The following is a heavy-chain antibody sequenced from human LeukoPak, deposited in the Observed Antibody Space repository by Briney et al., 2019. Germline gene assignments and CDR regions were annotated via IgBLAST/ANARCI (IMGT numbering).Heavy chain of an antibody. CDR2: INTDGSST. Sequence: PGGSLRLSCAASGFTFSSYWMHWVRQAPGKGLVWVSRINTDGSSTSYADSVKGRFTISRDNSKNTVYLQMNSLRAEDTAVYYCASIFSSGYSYFDYWGQGTLVTVSS. V-gene: IGHV3-74*01. D-gene: IGHD5-18*01. CDR3: ASIFSSGYSYFDY. J-gene: IGHJ4*02. CDR1: GFTFSSYW.